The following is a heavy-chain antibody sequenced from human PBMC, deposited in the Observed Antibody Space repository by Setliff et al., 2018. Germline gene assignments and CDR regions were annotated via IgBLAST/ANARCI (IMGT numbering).Heavy chain of an antibody. J-gene: IGHJ4*02. CDR2: INHSGTT. V-gene: IGHV4-34*01. CDR1: GVSFSDYY. CDR3: RFWSGYYKNDY. D-gene: IGHD3-3*01. Sequence: SETLSLTCTVYGVSFSDYYWGWVRQSPGKGLDWIGEINHSGTTNYDPSLEGRISISVDTSKRQFSLKLGSVTAADMAVYYCRFWSGYYKNDYWAQGTVVTVSS.